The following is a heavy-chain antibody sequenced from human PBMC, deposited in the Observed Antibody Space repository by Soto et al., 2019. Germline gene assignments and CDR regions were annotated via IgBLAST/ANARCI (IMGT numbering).Heavy chain of an antibody. V-gene: IGHV2-5*02. CDR2: IYWDGAK. D-gene: IGHD3-3*01. CDR3: AHRATMTIFGLIIDNGLWFDP. CDR1: GFSLSTSGAS. J-gene: IGHJ5*02. Sequence: QINLIESGPTLVKPTQTLTLTCTFSGFSLSTSGASVGWFRQPPGRALEWLALIYWDGAKRYNASLGNKLTITKDTSMNQVVLTLTNVDPADTATYYCAHRATMTIFGLIIDNGLWFDPWGQGDRVIVSS.